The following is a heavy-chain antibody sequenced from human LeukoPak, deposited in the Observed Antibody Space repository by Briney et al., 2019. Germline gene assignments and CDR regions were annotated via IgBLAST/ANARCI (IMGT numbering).Heavy chain of an antibody. D-gene: IGHD4-23*01. V-gene: IGHV4-31*03. J-gene: IGHJ5*02. CDR2: IYYSGTT. CDR3: ARDVTYHGGDWFDP. CDR1: GGSMNSGDYY. Sequence: SETLSLTCTVSGGSMNSGDYYWSWIRQHPGKGLEWIGYIYYSGTTYYTPSLKSRVSISVDTSKNQFSLKLSSVTAADTAVYYCARDVTYHGGDWFDPWGQGTLVTVSS.